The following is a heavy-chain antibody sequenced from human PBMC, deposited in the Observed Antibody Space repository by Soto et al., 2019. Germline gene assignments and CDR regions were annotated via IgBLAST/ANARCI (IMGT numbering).Heavy chain of an antibody. V-gene: IGHV4-4*02. CDR3: ARARHYYGSGSSYYYYMDV. CDR1: SGSISSSNC. J-gene: IGHJ6*03. CDR2: IYHSGST. Sequence: SETLSLTCAVSSGSISSSNCWSWVRPPPGKGLEWIGEIYHSGSTNYNPSLKSRVTISVDKSKNQFSLKLSSVTAADTAVYYCARARHYYGSGSSYYYYMDVWGKGTTVTVSS. D-gene: IGHD3-10*01.